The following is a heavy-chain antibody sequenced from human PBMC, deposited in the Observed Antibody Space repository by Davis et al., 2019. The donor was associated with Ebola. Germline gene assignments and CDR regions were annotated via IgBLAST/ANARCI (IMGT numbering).Heavy chain of an antibody. CDR1: GYTFTNYY. J-gene: IGHJ6*04. CDR3: ARDIVVVVAATGVYYYGMDV. D-gene: IGHD2-15*01. V-gene: IGHV1-46*01. Sequence: ASVKVSCKASGYTFTNYYMHWVRQAPGQGLEWMGMINPNDGRTIYAQKFQGRVTMTRDTSTSTVYMELSSLRSEDTAVYYCARDIVVVVAATGVYYYGMDVWGKGTTVTVSS. CDR2: INPNDGRT.